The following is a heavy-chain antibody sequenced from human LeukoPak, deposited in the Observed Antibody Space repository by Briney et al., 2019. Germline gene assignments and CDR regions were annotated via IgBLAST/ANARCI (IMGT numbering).Heavy chain of an antibody. D-gene: IGHD3-10*01. V-gene: IGHV4-59*08. CDR1: GGSIYNHY. Sequence: SETLSLTCTVSGGSIYNHYWSWIRQPPGKGLESIGYIYYSGSTIYNPSPKSRVTISVDTSKNQFSLKLTSVTAADTAVYYCARLPSGTLNPPFDYWGQGSLVTVSS. CDR3: ARLPSGTLNPPFDY. J-gene: IGHJ4*02. CDR2: IYYSGST.